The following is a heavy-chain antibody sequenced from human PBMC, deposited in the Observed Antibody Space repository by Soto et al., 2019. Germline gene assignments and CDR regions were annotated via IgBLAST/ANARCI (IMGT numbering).Heavy chain of an antibody. D-gene: IGHD6-19*01. CDR1: GFTFSSYG. V-gene: IGHV3-30*18. CDR2: IAYDGSNK. Sequence: QVQLVESGGGVVQPGRSLRLSCAASGFTFSSYGMHWVRQAPGKGLEWVAVIAYDGSNKYYADSVKGRFTISRDNSKNTLYLQMNSLRAEDTAAYYCAKDKGRSLAGGMDVWGQGTPVTVSS. CDR3: AKDKGRSLAGGMDV. J-gene: IGHJ6*02.